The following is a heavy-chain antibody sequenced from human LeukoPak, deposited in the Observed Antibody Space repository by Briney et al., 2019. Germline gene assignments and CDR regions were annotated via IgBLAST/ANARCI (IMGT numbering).Heavy chain of an antibody. V-gene: IGHV3-30-3*01. CDR2: ISYDGSNK. CDR1: GFTFSSYA. CDR3: ARARRGCSSTSCYGGNFDY. J-gene: IGHJ4*02. D-gene: IGHD2-2*01. Sequence: GGSLRLSCAASGFTFSSYAMHWVRQAPGKGLEWVAVISYDGSNKYYADSVRGRFTISRDNSKNTLYLQMNSLRAEDTAVYYCARARRGCSSTSCYGGNFDYWGQGTLVTVSS.